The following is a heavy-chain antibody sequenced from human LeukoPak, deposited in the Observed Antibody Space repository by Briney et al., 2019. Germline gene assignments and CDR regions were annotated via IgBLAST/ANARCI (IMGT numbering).Heavy chain of an antibody. D-gene: IGHD3-3*01. J-gene: IGHJ5*02. CDR3: ARTSGSYYDFWSGYSNWFDP. CDR1: GGSFSGYY. CDR2: INHSGST. Sequence: SETLSLTCAVYGGSFSGYYWSWIRQPPGKGLEWIGEINHSGSTNYNPSLKSRVTLSVDTSKNQFSLKLSSVTAADTAVYYCARTSGSYYDFWSGYSNWFDPWGQGTLVTVSS. V-gene: IGHV4-34*01.